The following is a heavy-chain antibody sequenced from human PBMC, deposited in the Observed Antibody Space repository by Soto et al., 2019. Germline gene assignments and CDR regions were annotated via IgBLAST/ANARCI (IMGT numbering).Heavy chain of an antibody. Sequence: EVQLVESGGGLIQPGGSLRLSCAASGFSVSSNYMSWVRQAPGKGLEWVSGIYSGGSTHYADSVEGRFPISIDISKNTLYLQMNSLRAEDTAVYYCARDPGSIAVAGTIWGQGTLVTVSS. J-gene: IGHJ4*02. CDR3: ARDPGSIAVAGTI. D-gene: IGHD6-19*01. CDR2: IYSGGST. CDR1: GFSVSSNY. V-gene: IGHV3-53*01.